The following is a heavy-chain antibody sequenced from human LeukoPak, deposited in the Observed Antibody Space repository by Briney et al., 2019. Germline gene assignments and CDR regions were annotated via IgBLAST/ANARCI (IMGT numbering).Heavy chain of an antibody. CDR2: INPNSGGT. CDR1: GYTFTGYY. D-gene: IGHD3-9*01. V-gene: IGHV1-2*02. J-gene: IGHJ6*02. Sequence: GASVKVSCKASGYTFTGYYMHWVRQAPGQGLEWMGWINPNSGGTNYAQKFQGRVTMTRDTSISTAYMELSRLRSDDTAVYYCALLGGDYDILTGYYSPYYYYGMDVWGQGTTVAVSS. CDR3: ALLGGDYDILTGYYSPYYYYGMDV.